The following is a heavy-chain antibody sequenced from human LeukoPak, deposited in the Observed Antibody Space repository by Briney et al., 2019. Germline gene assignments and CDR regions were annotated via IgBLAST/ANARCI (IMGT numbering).Heavy chain of an antibody. Sequence: PGGSLRLSCAASGFTFSSYSMNWVRQAPGKGREWVANIKQDGSEKYYVDSVKGRFTISRDNAKNSLYLQMNSLRAEDTAVYYCARDTYGDYHFDYWGQGTLVTVSS. CDR1: GFTFSSYS. D-gene: IGHD4-17*01. J-gene: IGHJ4*02. CDR3: ARDTYGDYHFDY. V-gene: IGHV3-7*01. CDR2: IKQDGSEK.